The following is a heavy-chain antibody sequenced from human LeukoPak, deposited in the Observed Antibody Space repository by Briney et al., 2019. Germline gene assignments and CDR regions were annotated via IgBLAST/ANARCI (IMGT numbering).Heavy chain of an antibody. CDR3: ARVKPGYQLWRIGGPFDY. D-gene: IGHD2-2*01. Sequence: PSENLSLTCAVYGGSFSGYYWSWIRQPPGKGLEWIGEINHFGSTNYNPSLQSRVTISVDTSKNQFSLKLSSVTAADTAVYYCARVKPGYQLWRIGGPFDYWGPRTLVTVSS. CDR2: INHFGST. V-gene: IGHV4-34*01. CDR1: GGSFSGYY. J-gene: IGHJ4*02.